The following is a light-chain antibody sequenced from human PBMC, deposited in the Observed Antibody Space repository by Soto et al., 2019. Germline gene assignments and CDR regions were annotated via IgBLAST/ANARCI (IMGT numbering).Light chain of an antibody. V-gene: IGKV1-5*01. CDR3: QQYNSDWT. CDR2: DAS. J-gene: IGKJ1*01. CDR1: QSISSW. Sequence: DIQMTQSPTTLSASVGDRVTITCRASQSISSWLAWYQQKPGKAPKLLIYDASSLQSGVPSRFSGSGSGTDFTLTISSLQPDDFANYYCQQYNSDWTFGQGTKVEIK.